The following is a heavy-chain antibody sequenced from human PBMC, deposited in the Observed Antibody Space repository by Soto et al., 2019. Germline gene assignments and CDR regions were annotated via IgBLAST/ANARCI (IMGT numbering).Heavy chain of an antibody. D-gene: IGHD1-20*01. CDR1: GGSISSGGYY. CDR2: IYYSGST. J-gene: IGHJ5*02. Sequence: TLSLTCTVSGGSISSGGYYWSWIRPHPGKGLEWIGYIYYSGSTYYNPSLKSRVTISVDTSKNQFSLKLSSVTAADTAVYYCARGRSITGTHAWFDPWGQGTLVTVSS. CDR3: ARGRSITGTHAWFDP. V-gene: IGHV4-31*03.